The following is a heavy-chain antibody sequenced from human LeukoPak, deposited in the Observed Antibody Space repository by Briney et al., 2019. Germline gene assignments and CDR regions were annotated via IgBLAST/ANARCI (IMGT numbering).Heavy chain of an antibody. CDR2: IYYSGST. CDR1: GGSISSSSYY. J-gene: IGHJ4*02. CDR3: ASSNYYGSGSLDY. Sequence: SETLSLTCTVSGGSISSSSYYWGWIRQPPGKGLEWIGSIYYSGSTYYNPSLKSRVTISIDTSKNQFSLKLSSVTAADTAVYYCASSNYYGSGSLDYWGQGTLVTVSS. V-gene: IGHV4-39*07. D-gene: IGHD3-10*01.